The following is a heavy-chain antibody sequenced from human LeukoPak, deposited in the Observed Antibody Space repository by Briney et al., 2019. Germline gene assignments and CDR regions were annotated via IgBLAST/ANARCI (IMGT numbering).Heavy chain of an antibody. V-gene: IGHV1-46*01. CDR3: ASRVMVGATDDAFDI. D-gene: IGHD1-26*01. J-gene: IGHJ3*02. Sequence: GASVKVSCKASGYTFTSYYMHWVRQAPGQVLEWMGIINPSGGSTSYAQKFQGRVTMTRDTSTSTVYMELSSLRSEDTAVYYCASRVMVGATDDAFDIWGQGTMVTVSS. CDR2: INPSGGST. CDR1: GYTFTSYY.